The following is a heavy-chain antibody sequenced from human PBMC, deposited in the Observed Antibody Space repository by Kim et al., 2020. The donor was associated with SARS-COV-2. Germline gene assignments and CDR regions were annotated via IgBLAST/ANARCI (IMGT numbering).Heavy chain of an antibody. CDR3: AKCRYSYGSDAFDI. J-gene: IGHJ3*02. V-gene: IGHV3-23*01. Sequence: AEPVKGRFTISRDNSKHTLYLQMTSLTGDDTAVYYCAKCRYSYGSDAFDIWGLGTLVTVSS. D-gene: IGHD5-18*01.